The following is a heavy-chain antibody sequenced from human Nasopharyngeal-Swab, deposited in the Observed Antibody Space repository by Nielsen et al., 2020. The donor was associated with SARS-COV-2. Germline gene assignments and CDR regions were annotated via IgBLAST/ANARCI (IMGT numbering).Heavy chain of an antibody. Sequence: WARQAPGRGLEWMGGIIPIFGTANYAQKFQGRITITAEESTSTAYVELSRLRSEDPPVYYCARGVGASFDYWGQGTLVTVSS. D-gene: IGHD1-26*01. CDR3: ARGVGASFDY. V-gene: IGHV1-69*01. CDR2: IIPIFGTA. J-gene: IGHJ4*02.